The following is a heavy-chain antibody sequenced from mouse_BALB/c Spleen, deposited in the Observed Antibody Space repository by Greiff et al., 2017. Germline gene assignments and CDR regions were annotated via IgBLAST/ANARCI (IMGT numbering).Heavy chain of an antibody. V-gene: IGHV5-6*01. CDR3: ARVGRNYELFDY. J-gene: IGHJ2*01. D-gene: IGHD2-1*01. CDR1: GFTFSSYG. Sequence: EVKLVESGGDLVKPGGSLKLSCAASGFTFSSYGMSWVRQTPDKRLEWVATISSVGSYTYYPDSVKGRFTISRDNAKNTLYLQMSSLKSEDTAMYYCARVGRNYELFDYWGQGTTLTVSS. CDR2: ISSVGSYT.